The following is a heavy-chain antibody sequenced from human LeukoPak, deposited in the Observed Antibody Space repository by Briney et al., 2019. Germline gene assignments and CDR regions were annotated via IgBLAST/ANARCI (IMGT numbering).Heavy chain of an antibody. CDR1: GGSISSSSYF. D-gene: IGHD3-9*01. CDR2: GTIYYSGNT. J-gene: IGHJ4*02. Sequence: SETLSLTCTVSGGSISSSSYFWGWIRQPPGKGLEWVGSGTIYYSGNTYYNPSLKSRLTISVDTSNNQSSLKLSSVNAADTAVYYCARQGYYDILSGYLYYFDYWGQGTLVTVSS. V-gene: IGHV4-39*01. CDR3: ARQGYYDILSGYLYYFDY.